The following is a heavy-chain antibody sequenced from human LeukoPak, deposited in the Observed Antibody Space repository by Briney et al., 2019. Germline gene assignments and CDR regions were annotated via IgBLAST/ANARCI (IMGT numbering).Heavy chain of an antibody. CDR3: ARDLSSGYRGLGF. J-gene: IGHJ4*02. Sequence: SETLSLTCTVSGDSISSSSYYWGWIRQPPGKGLEWIGSIYYSGSTYYNPSLKSRVTISVDTSKNQFSLKLSSVTAADTAVYYCARDLSSGYRGLGFWGQGTLVTVSS. CDR1: GDSISSSSYY. D-gene: IGHD6-19*01. CDR2: IYYSGST. V-gene: IGHV4-39*07.